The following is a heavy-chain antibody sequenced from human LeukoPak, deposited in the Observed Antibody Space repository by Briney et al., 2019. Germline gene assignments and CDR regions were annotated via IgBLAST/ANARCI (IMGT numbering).Heavy chain of an antibody. CDR3: AKDRPNFHENSGHYYRRDGDS. Sequence: GGSLTLSCQASGFTFYMYAMSWLRQAPGKGLEWVASMCGTAGCTFYPDSVKGRFTISRDNSKNVLYLRMNSLTAEDTAIYYCAKDRPNFHENSGHYYRRDGDSWGQGTLVTVSS. V-gene: IGHV3-23*01. CDR1: GFTFYMYA. D-gene: IGHD3-22*01. CDR2: MCGTAGCT. J-gene: IGHJ5*01.